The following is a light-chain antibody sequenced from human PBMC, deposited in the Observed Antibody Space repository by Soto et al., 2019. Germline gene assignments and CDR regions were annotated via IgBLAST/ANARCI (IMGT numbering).Light chain of an antibody. CDR2: AAS. Sequence: IQLTPTPSSLSASVVDRFTITCLASQGISSFLAWYQQKPGKAPKLLIYAASSLQSGVPSRFSGSGFGTDFTLTITSLQPEDFATYYCQQVESYPSTFGGGTKVDIK. CDR3: QQVESYPST. J-gene: IGKJ4*01. CDR1: QGISSF. V-gene: IGKV1-9*01.